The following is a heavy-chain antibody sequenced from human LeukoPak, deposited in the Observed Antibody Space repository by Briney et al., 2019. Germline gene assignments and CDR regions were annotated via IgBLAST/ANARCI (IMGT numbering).Heavy chain of an antibody. CDR2: ISSSSSTI. Sequence: GGSLRLSCAASGFTFSSYSMNWVRQAPGKGLEWVSYISSSSSTIYYADSVKGRSTISRDNAKNSLYLQMNSLRAEDTAVYYCARDYEWEPKTYCYYYYMDVWGKGTTVTVSS. CDR3: ARDYEWEPKTYCYYYYMDV. J-gene: IGHJ6*03. D-gene: IGHD1-26*01. V-gene: IGHV3-48*01. CDR1: GFTFSSYS.